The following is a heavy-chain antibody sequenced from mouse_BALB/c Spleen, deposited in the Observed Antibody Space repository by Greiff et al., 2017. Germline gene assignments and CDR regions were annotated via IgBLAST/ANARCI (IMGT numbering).Heavy chain of an antibody. V-gene: IGHV14-1*02. Sequence: VQLQQSGAELVRPGALVKLSCKASGFNIKDYYMHWVKQRPEQGLEWIGWIDPENGNTIYDPKFQGKASITADTSSNTAYLQLSSLTSEDTAVYYCARWGLLPFAYWGQGTLVTVSA. D-gene: IGHD2-3*01. J-gene: IGHJ3*01. CDR2: IDPENGNT. CDR3: ARWGLLPFAY. CDR1: GFNIKDYY.